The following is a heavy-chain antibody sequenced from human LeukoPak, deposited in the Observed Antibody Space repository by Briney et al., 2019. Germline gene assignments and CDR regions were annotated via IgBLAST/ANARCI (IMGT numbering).Heavy chain of an antibody. CDR2: IYYSGDT. CDR1: GASISYYY. D-gene: IGHD3-3*01. J-gene: IGHJ2*01. V-gene: IGHV4-59*01. Sequence: SETLSLTCTVSGASISYYYWSWIRQPPGKGLEWIGYIYYSGDTNYNPSLKSRVTISVDTSKNQFSLKLTSVTAADTAVYFCARWADLEPYWYFDLWGRGTLVTVSS. CDR3: ARWADLEPYWYFDL.